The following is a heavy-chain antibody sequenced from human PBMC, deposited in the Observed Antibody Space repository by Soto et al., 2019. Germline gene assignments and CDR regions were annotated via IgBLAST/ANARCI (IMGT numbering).Heavy chain of an antibody. CDR3: ASYSSSSGYYYYGMDV. CDR2: IIPIFGTA. Sequence: SVKVSCKASGGTFSSYAISWVRQAPGQGLEWMGGIIPIFGTANYAQKFQGRVTITADESTSTAYMELSSLRSEDTAVYYCASYSSSSGYYYYGMDVWGQGNTVTVSS. CDR1: GGTFSSYA. J-gene: IGHJ6*01. V-gene: IGHV1-69*13. D-gene: IGHD6-6*01.